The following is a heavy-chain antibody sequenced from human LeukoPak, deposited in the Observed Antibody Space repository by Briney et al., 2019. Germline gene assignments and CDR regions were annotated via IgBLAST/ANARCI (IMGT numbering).Heavy chain of an antibody. D-gene: IGHD6-13*01. J-gene: IGHJ4*02. CDR2: ISSSSYI. CDR1: GFTFSIYS. CDR3: ARDLGAAVDY. Sequence: PGGSLRLSCAACGFTFSIYSMNWVRQAPGKGLEWVSSISSSSYIYYADSVKGRFTISRDNAKNSLYLQMNSLRAEDTAVYYCARDLGAAVDYWGQGTLVTVSS. V-gene: IGHV3-21*01.